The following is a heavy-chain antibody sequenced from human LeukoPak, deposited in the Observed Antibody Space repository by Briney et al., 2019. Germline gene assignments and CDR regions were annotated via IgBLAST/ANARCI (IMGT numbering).Heavy chain of an antibody. V-gene: IGHV3-23*01. Sequence: PGGSLRLSCAASGFTFSSYAMSWVRQAPGKGLEWVSATSGSGGSTYYADSVKGRFTISRDNSKNTLYLQMNSLRAEDTAVYYCAKDLPNTYYYDSSGYYYGPTLNWGQGTLVTVSS. CDR1: GFTFSSYA. CDR3: AKDLPNTYYYDSSGYYYGPTLN. CDR2: TSGSGGST. J-gene: IGHJ4*02. D-gene: IGHD3-22*01.